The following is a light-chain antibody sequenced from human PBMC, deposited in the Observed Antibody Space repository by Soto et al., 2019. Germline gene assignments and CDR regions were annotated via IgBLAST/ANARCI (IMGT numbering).Light chain of an antibody. V-gene: IGKV1-27*01. CDR1: QGIGNY. CDR3: QKYNSAPHA. CDR2: AAS. J-gene: IGKJ4*01. Sequence: DIQMTQSPSSLCASVGDRVTITCRASQGIGNYLALYHQKPGRAPKLLIYAASTLQSGVPSRFSGSGSGTDFTLTISSLQPEDVATYYCQKYNSAPHAFGGGTKVDIK.